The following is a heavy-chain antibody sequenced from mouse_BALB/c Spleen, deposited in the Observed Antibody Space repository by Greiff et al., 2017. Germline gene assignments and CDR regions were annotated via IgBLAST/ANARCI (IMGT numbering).Heavy chain of an antibody. CDR1: GYTFTDYY. V-gene: IGHV1-18*01. D-gene: IGHD2-1*01. Sequence: EVQLVESGPELVKPGASVKMSCKASGYTFTDYYMQWVKQSHGKSLEWIGDINPNNGDTFYNQKFKGKATLTVDKSSSTAYMQLNSLTSEDSAVYYCARDGNYLFDYWGQGTTLTVSS. J-gene: IGHJ2*01. CDR3: ARDGNYLFDY. CDR2: INPNNGDT.